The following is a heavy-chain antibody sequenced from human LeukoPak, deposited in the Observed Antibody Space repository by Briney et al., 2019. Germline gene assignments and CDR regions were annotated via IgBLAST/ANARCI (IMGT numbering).Heavy chain of an antibody. Sequence: ASVKVSCKTSGYTFTGYYTHWVRQAPGQGLEWMGRINPNSGGTNYAQKFRGRVTVTSDTSISTAYMELNNLRSDDTAVYYCARDVEARTWGLGNYWGQRTLVTVSS. CDR2: INPNSGGT. D-gene: IGHD7-27*01. J-gene: IGHJ4*02. CDR3: ARDVEARTWGLGNY. V-gene: IGHV1-2*06. CDR1: GYTFTGYY.